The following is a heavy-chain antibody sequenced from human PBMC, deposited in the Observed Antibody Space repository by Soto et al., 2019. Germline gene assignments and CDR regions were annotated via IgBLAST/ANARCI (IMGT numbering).Heavy chain of an antibody. D-gene: IGHD3-3*01. CDR2: ISSSSSYI. CDR1: GFTFSSYS. J-gene: IGHJ4*02. Sequence: PGGSLRLSCAASGFTFSSYSMNWVRQAPGKGLEWVSSISSSSSYIYYADSVKGRFTISRDNAKDSLYLQMNSLRAEDTAVYYCARFTRNVNYDFWSGSLDYWGQGTLVTVSS. V-gene: IGHV3-21*01. CDR3: ARFTRNVNYDFWSGSLDY.